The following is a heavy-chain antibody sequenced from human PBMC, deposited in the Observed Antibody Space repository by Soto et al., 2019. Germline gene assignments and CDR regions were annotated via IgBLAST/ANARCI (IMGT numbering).Heavy chain of an antibody. Sequence: QLRLQESGSGLVKPSQTLSLTCAVSGGSISSGGYSWRCIRQPPGKGLEWIRDIYHRVSTHYNQSLNSRVTISVDRSKNQFSRKLSSVTAADTAVYYCARGRRGSSGYVDYWGQGTLVTVST. CDR1: GGSISSGGYS. CDR3: ARGRRGSSGYVDY. V-gene: IGHV4-30-2*01. CDR2: IYHRVST. J-gene: IGHJ4*02. D-gene: IGHD6-13*01.